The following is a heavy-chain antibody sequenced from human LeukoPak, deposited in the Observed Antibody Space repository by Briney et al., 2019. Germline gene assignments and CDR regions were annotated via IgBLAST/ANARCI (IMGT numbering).Heavy chain of an antibody. Sequence: ASVKVSCKASGYTFTGYYMHWVRQATGQGLEWMGWIKPNSGGTNYAQKFQGRVTMTRATSISTAYMELSRLRSDDTAGYYCASGGDIVVVPAAIHYYCYMDVWGKGTTVTVSS. V-gene: IGHV1-2*02. CDR1: GYTFTGYY. CDR3: ASGGDIVVVPAAIHYYCYMDV. J-gene: IGHJ6*03. D-gene: IGHD2-2*02. CDR2: IKPNSGGT.